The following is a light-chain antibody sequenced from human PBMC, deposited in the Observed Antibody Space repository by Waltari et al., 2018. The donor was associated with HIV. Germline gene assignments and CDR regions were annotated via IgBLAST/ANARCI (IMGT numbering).Light chain of an antibody. CDR1: SGHSSFT. CDR2: VNGDGSH. CDR3: QTWGTGIWV. V-gene: IGLV4-69*01. Sequence: QLVLTQSPSASASLGASVNLPCITSSGHSSFTIPWHQQQPEKGHPFLVKVNGDGSHNKGEGVPSRFSGSSSGAERYLTISSLQSEDEADYYCQTWGTGIWVFGGGTKLTVL. J-gene: IGLJ3*02.